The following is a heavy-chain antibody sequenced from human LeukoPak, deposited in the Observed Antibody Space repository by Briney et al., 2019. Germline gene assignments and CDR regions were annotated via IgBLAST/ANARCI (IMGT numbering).Heavy chain of an antibody. Sequence: GGSLRLSCAASGFTVSSYEMNWVRQAPGKGLEWISYISSSGSAIYYADSVRGRFTISRDDAKNSVYLQMNSLRAEDTAVYYCARDLGYSSGPNYWGQGTRVTVSS. V-gene: IGHV3-48*03. CDR2: ISSSGSAI. D-gene: IGHD6-19*01. CDR3: ARDLGYSSGPNY. J-gene: IGHJ4*02. CDR1: GFTVSSYE.